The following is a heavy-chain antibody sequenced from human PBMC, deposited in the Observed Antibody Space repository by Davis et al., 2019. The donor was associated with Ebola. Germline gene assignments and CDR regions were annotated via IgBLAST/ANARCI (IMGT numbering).Heavy chain of an antibody. J-gene: IGHJ5*01. CDR1: GFTFSSYW. Sequence: PGGSLRLSCAASGFTFSSYWMSWVRQAPGKGLEWVANIKQDGSEKYYVDSVKGRFTISRDNAKNSLYLQMNNLRADDTAVYFCARDSGAFYVDSWGQGTLVTVSS. V-gene: IGHV3-7*03. D-gene: IGHD5/OR15-5a*01. CDR3: ARDSGAFYVDS. CDR2: IKQDGSEK.